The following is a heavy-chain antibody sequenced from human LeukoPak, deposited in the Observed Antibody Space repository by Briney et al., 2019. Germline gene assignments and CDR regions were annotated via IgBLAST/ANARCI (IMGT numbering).Heavy chain of an antibody. Sequence: SQTLSLTCTVSGGSISSGGYYWSWIRQHPGKGLEWIGYIYYSGSTYYNPSLKSRVTISVDTSKNQFSLKLSSVTAADTAVYYCAREGSDYCSGGSCYLGGFDPWGQGTLVTVSS. D-gene: IGHD2-15*01. CDR1: GGSISSGGYY. J-gene: IGHJ5*02. V-gene: IGHV4-31*03. CDR2: IYYSGST. CDR3: AREGSDYCSGGSCYLGGFDP.